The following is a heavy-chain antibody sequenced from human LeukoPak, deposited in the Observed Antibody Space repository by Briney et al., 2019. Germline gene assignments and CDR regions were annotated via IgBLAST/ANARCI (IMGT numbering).Heavy chain of an antibody. CDR2: TNPNTGGT. CDR1: GYTFTGYY. J-gene: IGHJ5*02. CDR3: AKVPPSITAAGNGLGP. V-gene: IGHV1-2*06. D-gene: IGHD6-13*01. Sequence: GASVKVSCKASGYTFTGYYLHWVRQAPGQGLEWMGLTNPNTGGTDYAQKFHGRVTMTRDTSITTAYMELSRLTSDDTAIYDCAKVPPSITAAGNGLGPWGQGALVTVSS.